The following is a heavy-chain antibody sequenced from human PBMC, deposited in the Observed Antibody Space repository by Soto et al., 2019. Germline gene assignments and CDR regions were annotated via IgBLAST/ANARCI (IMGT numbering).Heavy chain of an antibody. D-gene: IGHD6-13*01. CDR2: ISSGGEYV. CDR3: ATDGAAGAAILV. CDR1: GLTFSTYG. J-gene: IGHJ6*02. V-gene: IGHV3-21*01. Sequence: EVQLVESGGGLVKPGGSLRLSCAASGLTFSTYGMNWVRQAPGKGLEWVSSISSGGEYVGYADSVKGRLTISRDNAKNSLYLQLDSLSSEVTALYYCATDGAAGAAILVWGQGITVIVSS.